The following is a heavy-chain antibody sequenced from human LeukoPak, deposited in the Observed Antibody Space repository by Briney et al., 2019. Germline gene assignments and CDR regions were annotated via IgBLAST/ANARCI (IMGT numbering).Heavy chain of an antibody. CDR2: IIPIFGTT. J-gene: IGHJ4*02. V-gene: IGHV1-69*06. D-gene: IGHD1-1*01. Sequence: ASVKVSCKASGGTFSSSAINWVRQAPGQGLEWLGGIIPIFGTTNYAQKFQGRVTITADKSTSTAYMELSSLRSEDTAVYYCARAKRLPLDYWGQGALVTVSS. CDR3: ARAKRLPLDY. CDR1: GGTFSSSA.